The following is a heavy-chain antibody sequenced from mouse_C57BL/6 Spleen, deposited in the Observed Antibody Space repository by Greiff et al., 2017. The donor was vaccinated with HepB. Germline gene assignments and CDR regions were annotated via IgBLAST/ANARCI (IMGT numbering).Heavy chain of an antibody. Sequence: QVQLKQPGAELVKPGASVKLSCKASGYTFTSYWMHWVKQRPGQGLEWIGEIDPSDSYTNYNQKFKGKATLTVDTSSSTAYMQLSSLTSEDSAVYYCARVTTVWYFDYWGQGTTLTVSS. V-gene: IGHV1-50*01. CDR1: GYTFTSYW. CDR3: ARVTTVWYFDY. D-gene: IGHD1-1*01. CDR2: IDPSDSYT. J-gene: IGHJ2*01.